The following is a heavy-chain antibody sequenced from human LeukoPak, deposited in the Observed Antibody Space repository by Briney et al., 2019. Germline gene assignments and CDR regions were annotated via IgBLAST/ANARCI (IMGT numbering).Heavy chain of an antibody. CDR1: GFTFSSAA. Sequence: GGSLRLXCAASGFTFSSAAMTWVRQAPGQELEWVSTITGSDDRTYYADSVKGRFTISRDYSRNTLHLQMNRLTTEDTAIYYCAKGPQLGSGYHPDYWGQGTLVTVSS. D-gene: IGHD3-22*01. J-gene: IGHJ4*02. CDR2: ITGSDDRT. V-gene: IGHV3-23*01. CDR3: AKGPQLGSGYHPDY.